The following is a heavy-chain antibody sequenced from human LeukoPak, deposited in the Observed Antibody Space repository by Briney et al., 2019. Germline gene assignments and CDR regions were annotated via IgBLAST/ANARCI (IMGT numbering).Heavy chain of an antibody. J-gene: IGHJ4*02. V-gene: IGHV1-18*01. CDR2: ISAYNGNT. D-gene: IGHD3-3*01. CDR1: GYTFTSYG. Sequence: ASVKVSCKASGYTFTSYGISWVRQAPGQGLEWMGWISAYNGNTNYAQKLQGRVTMTTDTSTSTAYMELRSLRSDDTAVYYCARDLGVLRPLSYDYWGGYYTRKYDPTGNDYWGQGTLVTVSS. CDR3: ARDLGVLRPLSYDYWGGYYTRKYDPTGNDY.